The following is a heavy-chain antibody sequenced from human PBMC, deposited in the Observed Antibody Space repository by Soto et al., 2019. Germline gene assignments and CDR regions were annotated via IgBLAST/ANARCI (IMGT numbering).Heavy chain of an antibody. Sequence: SETLSLTCAVSGGSISSGGYYWSWIRQHPGKGLEWIGYIYYSGITYYNPSLKSRVTISVDTSKNQFSLKLSSVTAADTAVYYCARAEYWHYRPVYYYYGMDVCGQGTTVTFSS. CDR3: ARAEYWHYRPVYYYYGMDV. CDR1: GGSISSGGYY. V-gene: IGHV4-31*11. CDR2: IYYSGIT. J-gene: IGHJ6*02. D-gene: IGHD1-7*01.